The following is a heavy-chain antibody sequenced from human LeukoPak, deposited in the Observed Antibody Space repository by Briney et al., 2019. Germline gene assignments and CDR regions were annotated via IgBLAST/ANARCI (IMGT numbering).Heavy chain of an antibody. J-gene: IGHJ6*02. D-gene: IGHD3-3*01. Sequence: PGGSLRLSCAASGFTFNSYGMHWVRQAPGKGLEWVAVISYDGSNKYYADSVKGRFTISRDNSKNTLYLQMSSLRAEDTAVYYCAKAQRITVFGVPHGDVWGQGTTVTVSS. CDR2: ISYDGSNK. CDR3: AKAQRITVFGVPHGDV. V-gene: IGHV3-30*18. CDR1: GFTFNSYG.